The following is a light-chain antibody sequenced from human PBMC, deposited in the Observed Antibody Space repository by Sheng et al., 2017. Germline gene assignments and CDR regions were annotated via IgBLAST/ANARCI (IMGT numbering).Light chain of an antibody. CDR3: QVWDTRSDHPGV. Sequence: SYELTQSPSVSVAPGQTAKVTCGGNNIGSKSVHWYQHKPGQAPVLVVYDDDARPSGIPDRFSGSNSGNTATLTISRVEAGDEADFYCQVWDTRSDHPGVFGGGTELTVL. V-gene: IGLV3-21*02. CDR1: NIGSKS. J-gene: IGLJ3*02. CDR2: DDD.